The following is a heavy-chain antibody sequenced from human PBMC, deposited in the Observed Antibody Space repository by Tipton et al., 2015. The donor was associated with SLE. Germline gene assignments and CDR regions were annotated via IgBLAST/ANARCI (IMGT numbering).Heavy chain of an antibody. Sequence: TLSLTCTVSGDSITSSTYYWGWIRQPPGKEPEWIGSVYYSGSTYYNPSLKSRVTISIDTSKNQFSLKLSSVTAADTAVYYCARGGGFDAFDIWGQGTMVTVSS. CDR2: VYYSGST. CDR3: ARGGGFDAFDI. J-gene: IGHJ3*02. D-gene: IGHD3-16*01. V-gene: IGHV4-39*01. CDR1: GDSITSSTYY.